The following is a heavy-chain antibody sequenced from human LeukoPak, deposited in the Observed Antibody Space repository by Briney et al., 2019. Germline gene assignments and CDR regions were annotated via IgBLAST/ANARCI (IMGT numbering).Heavy chain of an antibody. CDR1: GYTFTGYY. CDR2: INPNSGGT. CDR3: AREWELRSDAFDI. Sequence: ASVKVSCKASGYTFTGYYMHWVRQAPGQGLEGMGWINPNSGGTNYAQTFQGRVTMTRDTSISTAYMELSRLRSDDTAVYYCAREWELRSDAFDIWGQGTMVTVSS. D-gene: IGHD1-26*01. J-gene: IGHJ3*02. V-gene: IGHV1-2*02.